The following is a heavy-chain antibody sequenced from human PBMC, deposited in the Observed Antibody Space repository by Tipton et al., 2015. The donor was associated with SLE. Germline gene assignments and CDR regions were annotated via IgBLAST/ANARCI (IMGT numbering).Heavy chain of an antibody. CDR2: IYYGGTI. J-gene: IGHJ4*02. V-gene: IGHV4-28*02. Sequence: TLSLTCNVSVYSISSSHWWGWIRQPPGKGLEWIGHIYYGGTIYYNPSLKSRVTMSIDTSKNQFSLKLSSVTDVDTAVYYCASSNLCGGDCYHYWGQGTLVTVSS. D-gene: IGHD2-21*01. CDR3: ASSNLCGGDCYHY. CDR1: VYSISSSHW.